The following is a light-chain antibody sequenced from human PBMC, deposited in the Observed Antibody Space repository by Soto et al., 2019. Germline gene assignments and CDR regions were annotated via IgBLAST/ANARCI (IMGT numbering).Light chain of an antibody. CDR3: QQYNYWPPRT. Sequence: EVVMTQSPATLSVSPGERATLSCRASQTINSNLAWYQQKPGQAPRLLIHGATTRATGIPGRFSGSGSGTEFTLTSSSLQSEDIAVYYWQQYNYWPPRTFGQGTKVEI. V-gene: IGKV3-15*01. CDR1: QTINSN. J-gene: IGKJ1*01. CDR2: GAT.